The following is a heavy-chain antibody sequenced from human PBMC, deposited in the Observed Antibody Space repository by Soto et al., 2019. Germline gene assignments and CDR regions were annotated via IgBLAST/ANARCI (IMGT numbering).Heavy chain of an antibody. D-gene: IGHD3-22*01. J-gene: IGHJ5*02. V-gene: IGHV4-59*08. CDR2: MYFGGSF. CDR3: ARSYYDSLGFTVGP. CDR1: GGSISSYY. Sequence: PSETLSLTCTVSGGSISSYYWSWIRQTPGKGLEWIGFMYFGGSFNYNPSLAGRVTISVETSKNQFSMKMTSVTAADTAVYYCARSYYDSLGFTVGPWGQGTLVTVS.